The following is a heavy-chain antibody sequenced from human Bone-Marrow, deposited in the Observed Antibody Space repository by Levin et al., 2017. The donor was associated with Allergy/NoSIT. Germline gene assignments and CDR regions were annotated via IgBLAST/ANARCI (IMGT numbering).Heavy chain of an antibody. CDR3: ALLRRDEAY. D-gene: IGHD5-24*01. V-gene: IGHV4-59*01. CDR2: IFYVGGT. Sequence: SETLSLTCSVSGGSIGSFYWSWIWQSPGKGLEWIGYIFYVGGTGYNPSFQSRVTISIDKSKKQFSLKLSSVTAADTAMYYCALLRRDEAYWGQGSLVTVSS. CDR1: GGSIGSFY. J-gene: IGHJ4*02.